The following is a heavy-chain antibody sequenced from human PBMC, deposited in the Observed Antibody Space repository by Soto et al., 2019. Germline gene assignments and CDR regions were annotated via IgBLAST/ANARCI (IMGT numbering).Heavy chain of an antibody. V-gene: IGHV4-4*02. CDR3: ARVLGNDAFDI. CDR1: GDSISSSNW. CDR2: IYHSGST. Sequence: QVQLQESGPGLVKPSGTLSLTCAVSGDSISSSNWWSWVRQPPGKGLEWIGEIYHSGSTNYNPSLKGRVTITVAKSKNQFSLKLSSVTAADTAVYYCARVLGNDAFDIWGQGTMVTVSS. J-gene: IGHJ3*02. D-gene: IGHD3-3*02.